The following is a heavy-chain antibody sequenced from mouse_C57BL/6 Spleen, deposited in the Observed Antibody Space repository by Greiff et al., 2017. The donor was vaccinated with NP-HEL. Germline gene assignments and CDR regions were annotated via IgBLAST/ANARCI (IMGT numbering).Heavy chain of an antibody. CDR2: IYPRSGNT. CDR1: GYTFTSYG. D-gene: IGHD3-2*02. J-gene: IGHJ2*01. Sequence: QVQLKQSGAELARPGASVKLSCKASGYTFTSYGISWVKQRTGQGLEWIGEIYPRSGNTYYNEQFKGKATLTADNSSSTAYMELRSLTSEASTVYFNARLWDSSRLYLDYWGQGTTLTVSS. CDR3: ARLWDSSRLYLDY. V-gene: IGHV1-81*01.